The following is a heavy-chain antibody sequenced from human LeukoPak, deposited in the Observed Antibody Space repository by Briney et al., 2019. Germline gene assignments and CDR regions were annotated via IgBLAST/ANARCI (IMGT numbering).Heavy chain of an antibody. Sequence: SQTLSLTCTVSGGSISSGDYYWSWIRQPPGKGLEWIGYIYYSGSTYYNPSLKSRVTISVDTSKNQFSLKLSSVTAADTAVYYSARDGGRYCSSTSCPGPSHWFDPWGQGTLVTVSS. CDR1: GGSISSGDYY. J-gene: IGHJ5*02. CDR2: IYYSGST. V-gene: IGHV4-30-4*08. CDR3: ARDGGRYCSSTSCPGPSHWFDP. D-gene: IGHD2-2*01.